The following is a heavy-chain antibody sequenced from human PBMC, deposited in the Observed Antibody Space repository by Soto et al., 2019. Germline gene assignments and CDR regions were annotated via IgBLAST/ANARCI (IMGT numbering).Heavy chain of an antibody. CDR3: ARAAGAGDYYYYYGMDV. Sequence: SQTLSLTCAISGDSVSSNSAAWNWIRQSPSKGLEWLGRTYYRSKWYNDYAVSVKSRITINPDTSKNQFSLQLNSVTPEDTAVYYCARAAGAGDYYYYYGMDVWGQGTTVTVSS. J-gene: IGHJ6*02. D-gene: IGHD6-13*01. CDR2: TYYRSKWYN. V-gene: IGHV6-1*01. CDR1: GDSVSSNSAA.